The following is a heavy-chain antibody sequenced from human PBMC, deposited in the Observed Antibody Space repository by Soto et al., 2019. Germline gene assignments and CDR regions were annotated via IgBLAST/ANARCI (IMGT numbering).Heavy chain of an antibody. J-gene: IGHJ4*02. D-gene: IGHD6-19*01. Sequence: AASVKVSCKASGYTFTSYAMHWVRQAPGQRLEWMGWINAGNGNTKYSQKFQGRVTITRGTSASTAYMELSSLRSEDTAVYYCARAVAVPADFDYWGQGTLVTVSS. CDR1: GYTFTSYA. CDR3: ARAVAVPADFDY. CDR2: INAGNGNT. V-gene: IGHV1-3*01.